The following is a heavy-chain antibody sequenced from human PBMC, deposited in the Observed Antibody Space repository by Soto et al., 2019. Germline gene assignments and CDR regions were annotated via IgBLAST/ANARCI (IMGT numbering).Heavy chain of an antibody. CDR2: IYYSGST. V-gene: IGHV4-59*01. Sequence: SETLSLTCTVSGGSISSYYWSWIRQPPGKGLEWIGYIYYSGSTNYNPSLKSRVTISVDTSKNQFSLKLSSVTAADTAVYYCARTPRYYYMDVWGKGTTVTVSS. J-gene: IGHJ6*03. CDR1: GGSISSYY. CDR3: ARTPRYYYMDV.